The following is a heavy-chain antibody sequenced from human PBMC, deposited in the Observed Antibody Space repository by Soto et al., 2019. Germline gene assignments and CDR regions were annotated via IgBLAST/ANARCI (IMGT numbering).Heavy chain of an antibody. D-gene: IGHD2-15*01. CDR2: FDPEDGET. J-gene: IGHJ5*02. CDR3: ATAQCSYGSCALGGFDP. V-gene: IGHV1-24*01. CDR1: GYTLTELS. Sequence: GASVKVSCKVSGYTLTELSMHWVRQAPGKGLEWMGGFDPEDGETIYAQKFQGRVTMTEDTSTDTAYMELSSLRSEDTAVYYCATAQCSYGSCALGGFDPWGQGDLVTVSS.